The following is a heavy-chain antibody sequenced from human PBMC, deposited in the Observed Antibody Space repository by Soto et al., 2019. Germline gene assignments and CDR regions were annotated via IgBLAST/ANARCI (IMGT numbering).Heavy chain of an antibody. CDR1: GFSLSTSGVG. CDR2: IYWNDDK. Sequence: SGPTLVNPTQTLTLTCTFSGFSLSTSGVGVGWIRQPPGKALEWLALIYWNDDKRYSPSLKSRLTITKDTSKNQVVLTMTNMDPVDTATYYCAHRRYSGSGSMKVGGMDVWGQGTTVTSP. CDR3: AHRRYSGSGSMKVGGMDV. J-gene: IGHJ6*02. V-gene: IGHV2-5*01. D-gene: IGHD3-10*01.